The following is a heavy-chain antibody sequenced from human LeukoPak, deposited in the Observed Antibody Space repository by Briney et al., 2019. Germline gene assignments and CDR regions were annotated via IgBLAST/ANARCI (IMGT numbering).Heavy chain of an antibody. CDR2: IYYTGST. CDR3: TAEKNGSPHY. Sequence: SETLSLTCTVSRGSVSSSTYYWSWVRQPPGKGLEWIASIYYTGSTYYNPSLKSRVTISLDMSKGEFFLTMTSVTAADTAVYFCTAEKNGSPHYWGQGTQVTVSS. J-gene: IGHJ4*02. CDR1: RGSVSSSTYY. V-gene: IGHV4-39*07. D-gene: IGHD2-8*01.